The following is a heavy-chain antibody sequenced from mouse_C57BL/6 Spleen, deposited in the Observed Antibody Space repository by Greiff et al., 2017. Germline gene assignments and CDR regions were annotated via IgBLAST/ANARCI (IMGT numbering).Heavy chain of an antibody. CDR2: ISDGGSYT. CDR1: GFTFSSYA. V-gene: IGHV5-4*01. CDR3: ARDKGLGPFAY. Sequence: DVMLVESGGGLVKPGGSLKLSCAASGFTFSSYAMSWVRQTPEKRLEWVATISDGGSYTYYPDNVKGRFTISRDNAKNNLYLQMSHLKSEDTAMDYCARDKGLGPFAYWGQGTLVTVSA. D-gene: IGHD3-1*01. J-gene: IGHJ3*01.